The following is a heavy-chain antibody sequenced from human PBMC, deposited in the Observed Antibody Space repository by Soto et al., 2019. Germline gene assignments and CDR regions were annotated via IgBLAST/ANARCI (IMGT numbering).Heavy chain of an antibody. CDR3: ARDITIFGGAH. CDR1: GGSFSGYY. J-gene: IGHJ4*02. CDR2: INHSGST. Sequence: PSETLSLTCAVYGGSFSGYYWSWIRQPPGKGLEWIGEINHSGSTNYNPSLKSRVTISVDTSKNQFSLKLSSVTAADTAVYYCARDITIFGGAHWGQGTLVTVSS. D-gene: IGHD3-3*01. V-gene: IGHV4-34*01.